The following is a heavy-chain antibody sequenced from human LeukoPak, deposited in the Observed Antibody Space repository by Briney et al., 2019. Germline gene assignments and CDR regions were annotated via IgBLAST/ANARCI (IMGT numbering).Heavy chain of an antibody. J-gene: IGHJ4*02. D-gene: IGHD6-19*01. Sequence: GGSLRLSCAGSGFTFGSYSMNWVRQAPEKGLDWVSSIRSDSSHIYYADSVKGRFTISRDNAKNSLYLQMDSLRAEDAAVYYCVRVGSAWSSEYRGQGTLVTVSS. CDR2: IRSDSSHI. CDR3: VRVGSAWSSEY. CDR1: GFTFGSYS. V-gene: IGHV3-21*06.